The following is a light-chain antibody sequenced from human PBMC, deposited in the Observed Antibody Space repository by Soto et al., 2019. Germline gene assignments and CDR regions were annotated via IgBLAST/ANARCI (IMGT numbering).Light chain of an antibody. J-gene: IGLJ1*01. V-gene: IGLV2-14*01. CDR1: TSDVRGYNY. Sequence: QSALTQPASVSGSPGQSITISRTGTTSDVRGYNYVSWYQHHPGKAPKLMIFEVSNRPSGVSNRFSGSKSGNTASLSISGLQTEDEADYYCTSYTSSNTLVFGTGTKVTVL. CDR3: TSYTSSNTLV. CDR2: EVS.